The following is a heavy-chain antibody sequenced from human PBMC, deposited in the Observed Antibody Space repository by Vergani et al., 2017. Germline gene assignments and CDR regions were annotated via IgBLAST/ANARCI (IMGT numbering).Heavy chain of an antibody. CDR2: IIPIFGTA. Sequence: QVQLVQSGAEVKKPGSSVKVSCKASGGTFSSYAISWVRQAPGQGLEWMGGIIPIFGTANYAQKFQGRVTITADESTSTAYMELSSLRSEATAVYYCASRAGDYDILTGYSPFDYWGQGTLVTVSS. V-gene: IGHV1-69*12. CDR3: ASRAGDYDILTGYSPFDY. CDR1: GGTFSSYA. D-gene: IGHD3-9*01. J-gene: IGHJ4*02.